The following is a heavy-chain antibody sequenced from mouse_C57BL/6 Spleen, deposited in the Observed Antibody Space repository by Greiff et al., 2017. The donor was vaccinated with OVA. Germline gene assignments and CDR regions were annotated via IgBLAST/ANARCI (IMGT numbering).Heavy chain of an antibody. J-gene: IGHJ4*01. CDR2: IYPSDGST. D-gene: IGHD4-1*01. CDR1: GYTFTSYA. Sequence: LVESGPELVKPGASVKLSCKASGYTFTSYAINWVKQRPGQGLEWIGRIYPSDGSTNYHEQFKGQATLTVDTSSSTAYMELHSLTSEDSAVYFCASNDWDGNYAMDYWGQGTSVTVSS. CDR3: ASNDWDGNYAMDY. V-gene: IGHV1-85*01.